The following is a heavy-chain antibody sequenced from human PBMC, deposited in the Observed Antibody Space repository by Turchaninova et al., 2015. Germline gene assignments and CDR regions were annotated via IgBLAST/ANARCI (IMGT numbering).Heavy chain of an antibody. J-gene: IGHJ4*02. D-gene: IGHD3-10*01. CDR3: ARHPNPNYYGSGSYPYFDY. V-gene: IGHV4-38-2*01. CDR1: GYSIISGYD. Sequence: QVQLQESGPGLVRPSETLSLTCAVSGYSIISGYDWGWIRQPPGKGLEWIGSMYHSGSTDYNPSLKSRVTISVDTSKNQFSLKLSSMTAADTAVYYCARHPNPNYYGSGSYPYFDYWGQGTLVTVSS. CDR2: MYHSGST.